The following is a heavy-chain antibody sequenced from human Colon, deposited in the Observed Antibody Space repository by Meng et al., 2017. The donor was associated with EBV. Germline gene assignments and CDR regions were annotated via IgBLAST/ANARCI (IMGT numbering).Heavy chain of an antibody. CDR3: ARAEYYNWFDP. CDR2: IYYSGNT. J-gene: IGHJ5*02. V-gene: IGHV4-30-4*01. Sequence: QVQVQESVPGLVKPSPXXXXXCTVSGGSMSSGDYFWNWIRQPPGKGLEWIGYIYYSGNTYYNPSLKSRVTISIDTSKNQFSLKLSSVTAADTAVYYCARAEYYNWFDPWGQGTLITVSS. CDR1: GGSMSSGDYF. D-gene: IGHD1-14*01.